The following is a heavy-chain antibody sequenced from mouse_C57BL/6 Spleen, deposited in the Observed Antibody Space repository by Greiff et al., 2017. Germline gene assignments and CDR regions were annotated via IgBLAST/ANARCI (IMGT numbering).Heavy chain of an antibody. D-gene: IGHD1-1*01. CDR2: IDPSDSYT. CDR1: GYTFTSYW. V-gene: IGHV1-69*01. Sequence: QVQLKQPGAELVMPGASVKLSCKASGYTFTSYWMHWVKQRPGQGLEWIGEIDPSDSYTNYNQKFKGKSTLTVDKSSSTAYMQLSSLTSEDSAVYYCARNYYGSPPYAMDYWGQGTSVTVSS. J-gene: IGHJ4*01. CDR3: ARNYYGSPPYAMDY.